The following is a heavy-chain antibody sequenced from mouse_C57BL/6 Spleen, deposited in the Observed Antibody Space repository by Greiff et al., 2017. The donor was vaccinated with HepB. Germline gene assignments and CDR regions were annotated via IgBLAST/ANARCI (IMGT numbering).Heavy chain of an antibody. D-gene: IGHD2-14*01. CDR3: ARWVPYYAMDY. J-gene: IGHJ4*01. CDR1: GYAFSSSW. CDR2: IYPGDGDT. Sequence: VQLQQSGPELVKPGASVKISCKASGYAFSSSWMNWVKQRPGKGLEWIGRIYPGDGDTNYNGKFKAKATLTADKSSSTAYMKLSSLTSEDSAVYFCARWVPYYAMDYWGQGTSVTVSS. V-gene: IGHV1-82*01.